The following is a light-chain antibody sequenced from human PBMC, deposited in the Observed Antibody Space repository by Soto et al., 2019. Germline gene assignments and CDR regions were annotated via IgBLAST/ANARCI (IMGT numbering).Light chain of an antibody. CDR1: QRVSSY. CDR2: DAS. Sequence: EIVLTQSPATLSLSPGERATLSFRASQRVSSYLAWYQQKPGQAPRLLIFDASNRATGIPARFSGSGSGTDFTLTISSLEPEDFAVYYCQQYVSAPITFGQGTRLEI. CDR3: QQYVSAPIT. J-gene: IGKJ5*01. V-gene: IGKV3-11*01.